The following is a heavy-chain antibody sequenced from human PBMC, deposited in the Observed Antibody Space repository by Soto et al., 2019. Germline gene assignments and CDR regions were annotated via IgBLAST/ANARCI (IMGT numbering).Heavy chain of an antibody. Sequence: DVQLLESGGGLVQPEGSLRLSCAASGFTFSSYAMGWVRQGSGKGLEWVAVVSNGGSTHYADSVRGRFTISRDNSKNTLSLQMNSLTAEDTAVYFCAKRRGAGGHFDYWGQGALVTVSS. CDR3: AKRRGAGGHFDY. V-gene: IGHV3-23*01. CDR1: GFTFSSYA. J-gene: IGHJ4*02. CDR2: VSNGGST. D-gene: IGHD2-15*01.